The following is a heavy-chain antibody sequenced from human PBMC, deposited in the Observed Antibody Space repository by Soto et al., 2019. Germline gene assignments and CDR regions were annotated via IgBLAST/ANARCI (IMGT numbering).Heavy chain of an antibody. CDR1: GGTFSSYT. Sequence: QVQLVQSGAAVKKPGSSVKVSCKASGGTFSSYTISWVRQAPGQGLEWMGRIIPILGIANYAQKFQGRVTITADKSTSTAYMELSSLRSEDTAVYYCARDESYSYGPREFDYWGQGTLVTVSS. D-gene: IGHD5-18*01. CDR2: IIPILGIA. CDR3: ARDESYSYGPREFDY. V-gene: IGHV1-69*08. J-gene: IGHJ4*02.